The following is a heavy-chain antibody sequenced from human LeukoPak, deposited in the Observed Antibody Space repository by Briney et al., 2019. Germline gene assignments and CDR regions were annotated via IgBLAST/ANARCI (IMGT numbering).Heavy chain of an antibody. Sequence: GGSVKVSCKASGGTFSSYAISWVRQAPGQGLEWMGGIIPIFGTANYAQKFQGRVTITADESTSTAYMELSSLRSEDTAVYYCARQGYSGYDPLDYWGQGTLVTVSS. D-gene: IGHD5-12*01. V-gene: IGHV1-69*13. CDR2: IIPIFGTA. J-gene: IGHJ4*02. CDR1: GGTFSSYA. CDR3: ARQGYSGYDPLDY.